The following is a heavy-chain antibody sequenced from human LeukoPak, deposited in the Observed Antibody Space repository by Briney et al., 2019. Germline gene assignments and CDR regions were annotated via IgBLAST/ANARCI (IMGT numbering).Heavy chain of an antibody. D-gene: IGHD1-1*01. CDR1: GGSISSYY. CDR3: ARLIYNTYTNNWRFDY. Sequence: SETLSLTCTVSGGSISSYYWSWIRQPPGKGLEWIGYIYYSGSTNYNPSLESRVTISKDMSKNQFSLKLSSVTAADTALYFCARLIYNTYTNNWRFDYWGQGTLVTISS. J-gene: IGHJ4*02. V-gene: IGHV4-59*08. CDR2: IYYSGST.